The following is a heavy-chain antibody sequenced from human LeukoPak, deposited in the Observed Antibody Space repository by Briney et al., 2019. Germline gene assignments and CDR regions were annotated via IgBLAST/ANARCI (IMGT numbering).Heavy chain of an antibody. CDR2: INHSGST. Sequence: SETLSLTRAVYGESFSGHYWTWIRQPPGKGLEWIGEINHSGSTTSNPSLNNRVTISVDTSKNQFSLKLTSVTAADTAVYYCARPRYGSGSLDSWGQGTLVTVSS. V-gene: IGHV4-34*01. CDR1: GESFSGHY. J-gene: IGHJ4*02. CDR3: ARPRYGSGSLDS. D-gene: IGHD3-10*01.